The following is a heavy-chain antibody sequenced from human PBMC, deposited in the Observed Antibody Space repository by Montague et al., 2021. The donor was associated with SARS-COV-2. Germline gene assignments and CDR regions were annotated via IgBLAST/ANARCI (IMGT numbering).Heavy chain of an antibody. D-gene: IGHD3-3*01. V-gene: IGHV6-1*01. CDR1: GDSVSTNNTT. CDR3: ARLARGEYYDFWSGSHEYPHYYYGMDV. J-gene: IGHJ6*02. Sequence: CAISGDSVSTNNTTWNWVRQSPSGDLEWLGRTYFRSKWYNDYAVSVRGRITINPDTSKNQFSLKLSSVTAADTAVYYCARLARGEYYDFWSGSHEYPHYYYGMDVWGQGTTVPVSS. CDR2: TYFRSKWYN.